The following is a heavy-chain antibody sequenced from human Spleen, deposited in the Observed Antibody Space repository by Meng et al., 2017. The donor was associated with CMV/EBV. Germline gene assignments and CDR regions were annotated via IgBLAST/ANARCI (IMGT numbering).Heavy chain of an antibody. J-gene: IGHJ5*02. V-gene: IGHV4-61*08. Sequence: SETLSLTCTVSGDSMTSGDYWSWIRLSPGKGLEWIGYIFYTGSTNYNPSLKSRVTISIDTSKSQFSLKLTSVTAADTAVYYCARGQNWFDPWGQGTLVTVSS. CDR3: ARGQNWFDP. CDR1: GDSMTSGDY. CDR2: IFYTGST.